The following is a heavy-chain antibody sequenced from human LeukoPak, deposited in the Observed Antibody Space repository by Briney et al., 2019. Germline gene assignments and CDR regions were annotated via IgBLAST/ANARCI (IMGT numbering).Heavy chain of an antibody. J-gene: IGHJ6*02. D-gene: IGHD6-13*01. CDR3: ARESWGSSWHYYYGMDV. V-gene: IGHV3-48*01. Sequence: GGSLRLSCAASGFTFSSYSMNWVRQAPGKGLEWVSYISSSSSTIYYADSVKGRFTISRDNAKNSLYLQMNSLRAEDTAVYYCARESWGSSWHYYYGMDVWGQGTTVTVSS. CDR2: ISSSSSTI. CDR1: GFTFSSYS.